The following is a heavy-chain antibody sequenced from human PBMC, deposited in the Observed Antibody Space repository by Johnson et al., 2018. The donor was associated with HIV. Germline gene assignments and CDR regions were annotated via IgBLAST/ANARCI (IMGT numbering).Heavy chain of an antibody. CDR2: IRYDGSNK. J-gene: IGHJ3*02. Sequence: QEQVVESGGGVVQVGRSLRLSCEASGFTFSRYGMHWVRQAPGKGLEWVAFIRYDGSNKDYADSVKGRFTISRDNSKNTLYLQMNSLRAEDTAVYYCARAADSGGLWFGEEKAFDIWGQGTMVTVSS. CDR1: GFTFSRYG. CDR3: ARAADSGGLWFGEEKAFDI. D-gene: IGHD3-10*01. V-gene: IGHV3-30*02.